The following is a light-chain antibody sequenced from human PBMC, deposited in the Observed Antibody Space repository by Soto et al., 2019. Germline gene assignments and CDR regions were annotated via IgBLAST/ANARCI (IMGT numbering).Light chain of an antibody. Sequence: EIVMTQSPATLYVSPGERATLSCRASQSVGSNLAWYQQKPGQAPRLLIYGASTRATGIPARFSGSGSGTEFTLTISSLQSEDSAVYYCQQYKNWPPITFGQGTRLEIK. CDR1: QSVGSN. J-gene: IGKJ5*01. CDR2: GAS. CDR3: QQYKNWPPIT. V-gene: IGKV3-15*01.